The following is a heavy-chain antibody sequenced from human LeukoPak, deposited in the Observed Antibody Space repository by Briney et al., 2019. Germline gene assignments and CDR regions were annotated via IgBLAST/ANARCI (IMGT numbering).Heavy chain of an antibody. CDR2: ISSSSYI. Sequence: GGSLRLSCAASGFTFSSYSMNWVRQAPGKGLEWVSSISSSSYIYYADSGKGRFTISRDNGKNSLYLQMTRLRGEDTAVYYCARDSVRGAPIWGQGTLVTVSS. J-gene: IGHJ4*02. CDR3: ARDSVRGAPI. D-gene: IGHD3-10*01. V-gene: IGHV3-21*01. CDR1: GFTFSSYS.